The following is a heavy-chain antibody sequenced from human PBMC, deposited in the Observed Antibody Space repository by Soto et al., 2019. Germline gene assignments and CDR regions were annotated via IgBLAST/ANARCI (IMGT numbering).Heavy chain of an antibody. CDR1: GGSISSSRCH. Sequence: PSETLSLTCTVSGGSISSSRCHWSWFRQPPGKGLEWIASVYNTGSTSYSPSLKSRVTISLDTSKTQFSLKLSSVTAADSAVYFCARHSNDYRKSFDSWGQGSLVTVS. V-gene: IGHV4-61*05. D-gene: IGHD5-12*01. J-gene: IGHJ4*02. CDR3: ARHSNDYRKSFDS. CDR2: VYNTGST.